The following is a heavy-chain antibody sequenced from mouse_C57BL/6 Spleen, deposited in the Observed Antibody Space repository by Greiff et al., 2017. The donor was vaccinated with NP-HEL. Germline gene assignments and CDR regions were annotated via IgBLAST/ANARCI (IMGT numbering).Heavy chain of an antibody. J-gene: IGHJ4*01. Sequence: QVQLKQSGAELVKPGASVKISCKASGYAFSSYWMNWVKQRPGKGLEWIGQIYPGDGDTNYNGKFKGKATLTADKSSSTAYMQLSSLTSEDSAVYFCARSGFITTVVATNYYAMDYWGQGTSVTVSS. CDR2: IYPGDGDT. CDR3: ARSGFITTVVATNYYAMDY. V-gene: IGHV1-80*01. CDR1: GYAFSSYW. D-gene: IGHD1-1*01.